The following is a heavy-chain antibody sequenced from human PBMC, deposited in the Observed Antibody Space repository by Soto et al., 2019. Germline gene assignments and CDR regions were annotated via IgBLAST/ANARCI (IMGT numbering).Heavy chain of an antibody. CDR1: GGTFSTYA. Sequence: SVKVSCKPSGGTFSTYAINWVRQAPGQGLEWMGGIIPIFGTANYAQKFQGRVTITADESTGTAYMEVSSLRSEDTAVYYCAREYVSVASAGQFYFDSWGQGTLVTVSS. V-gene: IGHV1-69*13. CDR3: AREYVSVASAGQFYFDS. CDR2: IIPIFGTA. J-gene: IGHJ4*02. D-gene: IGHD6-13*01.